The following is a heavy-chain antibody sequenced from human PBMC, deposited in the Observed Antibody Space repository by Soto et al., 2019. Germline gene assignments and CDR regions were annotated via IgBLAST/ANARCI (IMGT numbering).Heavy chain of an antibody. D-gene: IGHD2-2*01. V-gene: IGHV1-18*01. CDR1: GYTFTTNG. CDR3: ARVPDYIVVVPAATLNWFDP. Sequence: ASVKVSCKXSGYTFTTNGISWVRQAPGQGLEWMGWISAYNGNTNYAQKLQGRVTMTTDTSTSTAYMELRSLRSDDTAVYYCARVPDYIVVVPAATLNWFDPWGQGTLVTVSS. CDR2: ISAYNGNT. J-gene: IGHJ5*02.